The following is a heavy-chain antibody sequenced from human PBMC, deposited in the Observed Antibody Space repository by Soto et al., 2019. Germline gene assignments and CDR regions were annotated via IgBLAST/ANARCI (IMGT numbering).Heavy chain of an antibody. D-gene: IGHD3-10*01. CDR3: ATASPLMRFGDLLSRLYLDY. V-gene: IGHV3-7*03. CDR2: IKQDGSEK. CDR1: GFPFRTYW. Sequence: GRSLRLSCAASGFPFRTYWMTWVRQSPGKGLEWVANIKQDGSEKYYVDPVKGRFTISRDNAKDSLFLQMDSLRAEDSALYYCATASPLMRFGDLLSRLYLDYWGQGALVTV. J-gene: IGHJ4*02.